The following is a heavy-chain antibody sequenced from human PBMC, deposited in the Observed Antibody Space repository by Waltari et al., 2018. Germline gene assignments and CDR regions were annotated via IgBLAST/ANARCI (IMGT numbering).Heavy chain of an antibody. CDR3: ARHYDFWSGPDC. CDR2: IIPILGIA. CDR1: GGTFSSYA. D-gene: IGHD3-3*01. Sequence: QVQLVQSGAEVKKPGYSVKVPCKASGGTFSSYAISWVRQAPGQGLEWMGRIIPILGIANYAQKFQGRVTITADKSTSTAYMELSSLRSEDTAVYYCARHYDFWSGPDCWGQGTLVTVSS. J-gene: IGHJ4*02. V-gene: IGHV1-69*04.